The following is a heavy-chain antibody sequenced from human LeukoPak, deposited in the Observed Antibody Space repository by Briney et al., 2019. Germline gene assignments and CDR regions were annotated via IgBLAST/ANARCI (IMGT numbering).Heavy chain of an antibody. CDR2: IKQDGSEK. Sequence: GGSLRLSCAASGFTFSSYWMSWVRQAPGKGREWVANIKQDGSEKYYVDSVKGRFIISRDNAKNSLYLQMNSLRAEDTAVYYCARDGSGYDFWSGYYHPYYFDYWGQGTLVTVSS. J-gene: IGHJ4*02. D-gene: IGHD3-3*01. CDR1: GFTFSSYW. CDR3: ARDGSGYDFWSGYYHPYYFDY. V-gene: IGHV3-7*01.